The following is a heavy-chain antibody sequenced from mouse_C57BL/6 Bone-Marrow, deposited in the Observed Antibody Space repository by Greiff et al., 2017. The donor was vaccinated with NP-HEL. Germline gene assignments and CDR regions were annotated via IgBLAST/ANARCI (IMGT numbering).Heavy chain of an antibody. V-gene: IGHV2-2*01. D-gene: IGHD2-4*01. CDR1: GFSLTSYG. Sequence: QVQLQQSGPGLVQPSQSLSITCTVSGFSLTSYGVHWVRQSPGKGLEWLGVIWSGGSTDYNAAFISRLSISKDNSKSQVFFKMNSLQADDTAIYYCARKGIYYDYLFAYWGQGTLVTVSA. CDR3: ARKGIYYDYLFAY. CDR2: IWSGGST. J-gene: IGHJ3*01.